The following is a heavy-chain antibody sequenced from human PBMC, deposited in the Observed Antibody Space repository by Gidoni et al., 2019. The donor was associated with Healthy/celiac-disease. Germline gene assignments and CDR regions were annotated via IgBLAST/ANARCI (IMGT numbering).Heavy chain of an antibody. CDR3: ARDRQYWYFDL. CDR2: IQQDGSEK. V-gene: IGHV3-7*01. Sequence: EVQLVESGGGLVQPGGSMRLSCADSGFTFSRYWMSCVRQAPGKGLGWVANIQQDGSEKYYVDAVKGRFTISRDNAKNSLYLQMNSLRAEDTAVYYCARDRQYWYFDLWGRGTLVTVSS. CDR1: GFTFSRYW. J-gene: IGHJ2*01.